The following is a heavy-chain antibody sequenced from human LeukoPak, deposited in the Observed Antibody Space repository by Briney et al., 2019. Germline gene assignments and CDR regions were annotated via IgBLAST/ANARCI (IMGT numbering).Heavy chain of an antibody. D-gene: IGHD6-13*01. J-gene: IGHJ4*02. CDR3: TRRTAGTGPLRDY. CDR2: IRSKANSYAT. CDR1: GFTFIGSA. V-gene: IGHV3-73*01. Sequence: PGGSLRLSCAASGFTFIGSAVHWVRQASGKGLEWVGRIRSKANSYATAYAASVKGRFTISRDDSKNTAYLQMNSLKTEDTAVYYCTRRTAGTGPLRDYWGQGTLVTVSS.